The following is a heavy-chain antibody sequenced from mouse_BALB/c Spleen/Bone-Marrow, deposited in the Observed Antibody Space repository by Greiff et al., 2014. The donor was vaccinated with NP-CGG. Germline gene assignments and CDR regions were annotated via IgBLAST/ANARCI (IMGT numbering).Heavy chain of an antibody. Sequence: QVQLQQSGAELVRPGVSVKLSCKASGYTFTSYWMHWVKQRPEQGLEGIGEINPTNGSTNYNEEFKTKATLTVDKSSSTAYMQLSSLTSEDSAVYYCASGPWYFDVWGAGTTVTVSS. V-gene: IGHV1S81*02. J-gene: IGHJ1*01. D-gene: IGHD3-1*01. CDR1: GYTFTSYW. CDR3: ASGPWYFDV. CDR2: INPTNGST.